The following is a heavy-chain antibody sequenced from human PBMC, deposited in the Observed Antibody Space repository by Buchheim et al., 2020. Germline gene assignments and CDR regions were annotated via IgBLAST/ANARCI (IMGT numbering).Heavy chain of an antibody. D-gene: IGHD1-26*01. Sequence: QVQLQESGPGLVKPSQTLSLTCTVSGGSISSGGYYWSWIRQHPGKGLEWIGYIYYSGSTYYNPSLKSRVTISVNTSKKQFSLKLSSVTAADTAVYYCARDRDSGSYYLPRNWFDPWGQGTL. J-gene: IGHJ5*02. CDR2: IYYSGST. CDR3: ARDRDSGSYYLPRNWFDP. V-gene: IGHV4-31*03. CDR1: GGSISSGGYY.